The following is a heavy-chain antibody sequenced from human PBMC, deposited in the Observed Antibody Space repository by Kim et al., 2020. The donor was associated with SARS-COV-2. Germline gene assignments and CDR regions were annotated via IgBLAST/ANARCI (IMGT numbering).Heavy chain of an antibody. CDR3: TTGGPYIYSSSWYNY. CDR2: IKSKTDGGTT. J-gene: IGHJ4*02. CDR1: GFTFSNAW. D-gene: IGHD6-13*01. Sequence: GGSLRLSCAASGFTFSNAWMSWVRQAPGKGLEWVGRIKSKTDGGTTDYAAPVKGRFTISRDDSKNTLYLQMNSLKTEDTAVYYCTTGGPYIYSSSWYNYWGQGTLVTVSS. V-gene: IGHV3-15*01.